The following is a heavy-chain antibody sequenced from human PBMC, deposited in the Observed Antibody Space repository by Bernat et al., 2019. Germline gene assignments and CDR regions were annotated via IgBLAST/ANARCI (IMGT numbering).Heavy chain of an antibody. Sequence: QVQLVESGGGVVQPERSLRLSCAASGFTFSSIGLLWVPQAPGRGREWVAIIWYDGSNKYYVDSVKGRFTISRDSSKNTVYLQMNSLRAEDTAVYYCARLGSRWSFDYWGQGTLVTVSS. J-gene: IGHJ4*02. D-gene: IGHD6-13*01. V-gene: IGHV3-33*01. CDR2: IWYDGSNK. CDR3: ARLGSRWSFDY. CDR1: GFTFSSIG.